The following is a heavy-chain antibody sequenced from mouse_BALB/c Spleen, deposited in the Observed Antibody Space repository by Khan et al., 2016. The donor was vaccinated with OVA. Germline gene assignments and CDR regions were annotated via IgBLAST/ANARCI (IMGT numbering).Heavy chain of an antibody. CDR2: INTETGEP. Sequence: QIQLVQSGPELKKPGETVKISCKASGYTFTDYSMQWVKQAPGKGLKWVGWINTETGEPTYADDFKGRFAFSLETSASTAYLQLNNLKNEDTATYFCSRNDYERGGLDAMDYWGQGTSVTVSS. J-gene: IGHJ4*01. D-gene: IGHD2-4*01. CDR1: GYTFTDYS. V-gene: IGHV9-2-1*01. CDR3: SRNDYERGGLDAMDY.